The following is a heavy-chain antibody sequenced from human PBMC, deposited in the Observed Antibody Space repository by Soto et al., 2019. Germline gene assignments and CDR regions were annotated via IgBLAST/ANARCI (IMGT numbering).Heavy chain of an antibody. Sequence: EVQLVESGGGLVQPGRSLRLSCAASGFTFDDYAMHWVRQAPGKGLEWVSGISWHSGSIGYADSVKGRFTISRDNAKNSRYLQMNSLRAEDTALYYCAKDMSPRYGSGAIDYWGQGTLVTVSS. D-gene: IGHD3-10*01. CDR3: AKDMSPRYGSGAIDY. CDR2: ISWHSGSI. CDR1: GFTFDDYA. J-gene: IGHJ4*02. V-gene: IGHV3-9*01.